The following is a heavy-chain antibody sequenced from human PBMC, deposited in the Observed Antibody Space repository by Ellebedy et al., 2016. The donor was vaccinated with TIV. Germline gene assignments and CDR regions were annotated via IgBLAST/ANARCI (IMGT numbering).Heavy chain of an antibody. CDR2: THYSGST. Sequence: MPSETLSLTCSVSGGPISSYYWSWIRQPPGKELEWIGYTHYSGSTKYNPSLRSRVTISVDTSKNQFSLKLNSVTAADTAVYYCARRTGHYYALDVWGQGTTVTVSS. J-gene: IGHJ6*02. CDR3: ARRTGHYYALDV. CDR1: GGPISSYY. V-gene: IGHV4-59*01.